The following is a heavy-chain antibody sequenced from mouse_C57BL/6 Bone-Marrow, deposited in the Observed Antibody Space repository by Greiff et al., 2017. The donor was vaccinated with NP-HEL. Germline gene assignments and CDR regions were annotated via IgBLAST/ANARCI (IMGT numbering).Heavy chain of an antibody. CDR1: GYAFSSSW. V-gene: IGHV1-82*01. CDR2: IYPGDGDT. Sequence: QVQLKESGPELVKPGASVKISCKASGYAFSSSWMNWVKQRPGKGLEWIGRIYPGDGDTNYNGKFKGKATLTADKSSSTAYMQLSSLTSEDSAVYFCARYSSGYGGYWGQGTTLTVSS. D-gene: IGHD3-2*02. CDR3: ARYSSGYGGY. J-gene: IGHJ2*01.